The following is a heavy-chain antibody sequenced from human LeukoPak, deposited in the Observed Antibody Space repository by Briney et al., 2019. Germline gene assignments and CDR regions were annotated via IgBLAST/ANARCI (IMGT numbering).Heavy chain of an antibody. V-gene: IGHV4-59*12. CDR3: AKASPTSDAFDI. Sequence: SETLSLTCTVSGGSISSYYWSWIRQSPGKGLEWIGYIYYSGSTNYNPSLKSRVTMSVDTSKNQFSLKLSSVTAADTAVYYCAKASPTSDAFDIWGQGTMVTVSS. CDR1: GGSISSYY. CDR2: IYYSGST. J-gene: IGHJ3*02. D-gene: IGHD2-2*01.